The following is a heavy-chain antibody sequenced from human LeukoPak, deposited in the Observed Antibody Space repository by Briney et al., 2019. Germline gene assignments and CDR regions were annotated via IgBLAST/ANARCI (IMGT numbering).Heavy chain of an antibody. CDR2: ISSSSSYI. V-gene: IGHV3-21*01. CDR1: GFTFSRYW. CDR3: ARDSVADY. D-gene: IGHD3-10*01. J-gene: IGHJ4*02. Sequence: GGSLRLSCAASGFTFSRYWMHWVRQGPGKGLEWVSSISSSSSYIYYADSVKGRFTISRDNAKNSLYLQMNSLRAEDTAVYYCARDSVADYWGQGTLVTVSS.